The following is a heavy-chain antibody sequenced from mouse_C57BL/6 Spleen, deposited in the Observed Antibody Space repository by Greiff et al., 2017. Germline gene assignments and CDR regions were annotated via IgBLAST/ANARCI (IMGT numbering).Heavy chain of an antibody. CDR2: ISSGSSTI. V-gene: IGHV5-17*01. CDR1: GFTFSDYG. CDR3: ARMRGNHEDFDY. J-gene: IGHJ2*01. D-gene: IGHD2-1*01. Sequence: EVKLVESGGGLVKPGGSLKLSCAASGFTFSDYGMHWVRQAPEKGLEWVAYISSGSSTIYYADTVKGRFTISRDNAKNTLFLQMTSLGSEDTAMYYSARMRGNHEDFDYWGQGTTLTVSS.